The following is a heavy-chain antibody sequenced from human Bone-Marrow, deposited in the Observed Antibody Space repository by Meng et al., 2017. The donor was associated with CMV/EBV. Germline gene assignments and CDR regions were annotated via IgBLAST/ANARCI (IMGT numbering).Heavy chain of an antibody. V-gene: IGHV3-11*01. CDR1: GFTFSDYY. J-gene: IGHJ3*02. Sequence: GESLKISCAASGFTFSDYYMSWIRQAPGKGLEWVSYISSSGPTIYYADSVKGRFTISRDNAKNSLYLQMNSLRAEDTAVYYCARDKGYCSGGSCWEGAFDIWGQGTRVTVSS. D-gene: IGHD2-15*01. CDR2: ISSSGPTI. CDR3: ARDKGYCSGGSCWEGAFDI.